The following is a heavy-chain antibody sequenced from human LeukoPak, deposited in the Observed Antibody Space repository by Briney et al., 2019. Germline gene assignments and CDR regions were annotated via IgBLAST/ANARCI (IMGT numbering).Heavy chain of an antibody. D-gene: IGHD1-26*01. J-gene: IGHJ6*02. CDR2: INAGNGNT. V-gene: IGHV1-3*01. Sequence: GASVKVSCKASGYTFTSYAMHWVRQAPGQRLEWMGWINAGNGNTKYSQKFQGRVTITRDTSASTAYMELSSLRSEDTAVYYCASAYSGSYYDSYYYGMDVWGQGTTVTVSS. CDR3: ASAYSGSYYDSYYYGMDV. CDR1: GYTFTSYA.